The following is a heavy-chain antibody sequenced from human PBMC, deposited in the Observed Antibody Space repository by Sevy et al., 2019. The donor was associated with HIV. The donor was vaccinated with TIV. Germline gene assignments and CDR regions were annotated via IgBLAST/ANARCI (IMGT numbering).Heavy chain of an antibody. J-gene: IGHJ4*02. CDR2: IFGSGDTT. CDR3: VKGPYYDGDY. CDR1: GFTFNSFA. D-gene: IGHD3-3*01. Sequence: GGSLRLSCAASGFTFNSFAMSWVRQAPGKGLEWVSGIFGSGDTTHYEDSVKGRFTITRDNSKNILYLQMNSLRVDDTAFYYCVKGPYYDGDYWGQGTLVTVSS. V-gene: IGHV3-23*01.